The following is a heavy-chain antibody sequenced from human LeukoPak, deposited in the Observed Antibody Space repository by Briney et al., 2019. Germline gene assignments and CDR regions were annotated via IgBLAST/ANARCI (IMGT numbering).Heavy chain of an antibody. CDR3: ARASGLGTYALDY. Sequence: PSETLSLTCTVSGGSISSYYCTWIRQPAGKGLEWIGSIYTSGSTNYTPSLKSRVTMSKDASKNQFSLKLSSVTAADTAVYYCARASGLGTYALDYWGQGTLVTVSS. CDR2: IYTSGST. D-gene: IGHD3-16*01. J-gene: IGHJ4*02. CDR1: GGSISSYY. V-gene: IGHV4-4*07.